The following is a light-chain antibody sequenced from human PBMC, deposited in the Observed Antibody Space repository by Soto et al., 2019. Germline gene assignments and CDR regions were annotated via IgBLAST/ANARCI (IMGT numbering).Light chain of an antibody. CDR1: QSVRSN. CDR3: QQHNDWPT. Sequence: EIVMTQSPATLSVSPGERATLSCRASQSVRSNLAWYQQKPGQAPRLPIYGAYTRATDIPARFSGSGSGTEFTLTISSLQSEDFAIYYCQQHNDWPTFGQGTRLEIK. CDR2: GAY. V-gene: IGKV3-15*01. J-gene: IGKJ5*01.